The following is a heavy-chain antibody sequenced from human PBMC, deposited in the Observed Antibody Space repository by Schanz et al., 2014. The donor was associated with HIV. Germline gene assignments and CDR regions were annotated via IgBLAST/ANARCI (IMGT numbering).Heavy chain of an antibody. CDR3: ARDRPVIVGATRADGGTDFDY. CDR1: GYTFISYG. V-gene: IGHV1-18*01. Sequence: QVQLVQSGTEVKKPGASVKVSCKASGYTFISYGISWVRQAPGQGLEWMGWISAYNGNTNYAQKFQGRLTMTTDTSASTACMELRSLRSDDTAVYYCARDRPVIVGATRADGGTDFDYWGQGTLVTVSS. CDR2: ISAYNGNT. J-gene: IGHJ4*02. D-gene: IGHD1-26*01.